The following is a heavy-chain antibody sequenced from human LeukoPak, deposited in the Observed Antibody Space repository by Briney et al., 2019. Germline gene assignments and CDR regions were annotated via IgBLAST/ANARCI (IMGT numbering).Heavy chain of an antibody. CDR1: GFTFSSYG. D-gene: IGHD1-26*01. CDR3: AKDRERMGDPRTLDY. Sequence: GGSLRLSCAASGFTFSSYGMHWVRQAPGKGLEWVAFIRYDGSNKYYADSVKGRFTISRDNSKNTLYLQMNSLRAEDTAVYYCAKDRERMGDPRTLDYWGQGTLVTVSS. V-gene: IGHV3-30*02. J-gene: IGHJ4*02. CDR2: IRYDGSNK.